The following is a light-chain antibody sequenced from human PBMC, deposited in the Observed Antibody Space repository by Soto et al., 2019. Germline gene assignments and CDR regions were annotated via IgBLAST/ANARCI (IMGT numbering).Light chain of an antibody. CDR1: QSDSSY. CDR2: DAS. CDR3: QKYDDWPET. V-gene: IGKV3-15*01. Sequence: EKVMTQSPATLSVSPGERATLSCRASQSDSSYLAWYQQKPGQAPRLLIYDASTRATGVPARFSGSGSGTEFTLTISSMQSEDLAVYYCQKYDDWPETFGQGTKVEIK. J-gene: IGKJ1*01.